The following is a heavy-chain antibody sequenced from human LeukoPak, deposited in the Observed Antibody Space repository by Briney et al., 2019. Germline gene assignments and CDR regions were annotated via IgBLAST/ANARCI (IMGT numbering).Heavy chain of an antibody. V-gene: IGHV4-59*01. CDR3: ARGRSSMVRGYYYYYMDV. CDR1: GGSISSYY. Sequence: SETLSLTCTVSGGSISSYYWSWLRQPPGKGLEWIGYIYYSGSTNYNPSLKSRVTISVDTSKNQFSLKLSSVTAADTAVYYCARGRSSMVRGYYYYYMDVWGKGTTVTIS. D-gene: IGHD3-10*01. J-gene: IGHJ6*03. CDR2: IYYSGST.